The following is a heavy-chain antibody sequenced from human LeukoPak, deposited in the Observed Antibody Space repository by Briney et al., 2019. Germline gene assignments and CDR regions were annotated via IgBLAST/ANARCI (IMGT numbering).Heavy chain of an antibody. J-gene: IGHJ3*02. CDR3: AREGGAGAFDI. Sequence: SETLSLTCTVSGGSISSYYWSWIRQPPGKGLEWIGYIYYSGSTNYNPSLKSRVTISVDTSKNQFSLKLSSVTAADTAVYYCAREGGAGAFDIWGQGTMVTVSS. V-gene: IGHV4-59*01. CDR1: GGSISSYY. CDR2: IYYSGST. D-gene: IGHD3-16*01.